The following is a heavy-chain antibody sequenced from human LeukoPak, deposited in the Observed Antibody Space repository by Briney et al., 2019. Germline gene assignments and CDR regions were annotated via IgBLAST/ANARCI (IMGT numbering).Heavy chain of an antibody. D-gene: IGHD5-12*01. J-gene: IGHJ4*02. CDR2: INHSGST. V-gene: IGHV4-34*01. CDR3: ARDRGYSGYDSYFDY. Sequence: SETLSLTCAVYGGSFSGYYWSWIRLPPGKGLEWIGEINHSGSTNYNPSLKSRVTISVDTSKNQFSLKLSSVTAADTAVYYCARDRGYSGYDSYFDYWGQGTLVTVSS. CDR1: GGSFSGYY.